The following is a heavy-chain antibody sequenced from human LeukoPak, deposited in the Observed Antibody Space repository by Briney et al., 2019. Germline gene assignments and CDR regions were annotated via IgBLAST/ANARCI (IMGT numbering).Heavy chain of an antibody. V-gene: IGHV3-21*01. CDR2: ISSSSSYI. CDR1: GFTFSSYS. J-gene: IGHJ5*02. D-gene: IGHD3-16*02. Sequence: GGSLRLSCAASGFTFSSYSMNWVRQAPGKGLEWGSSISSSSSYIYYADSVKGRFTISRDNAKNSLYLQMNSLRAEDTAVYYCARGIANWFDPWGQETLVTVSS. CDR3: ARGIANWFDP.